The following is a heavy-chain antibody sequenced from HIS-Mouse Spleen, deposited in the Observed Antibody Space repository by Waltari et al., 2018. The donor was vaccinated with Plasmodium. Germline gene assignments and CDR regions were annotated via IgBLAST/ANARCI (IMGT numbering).Heavy chain of an antibody. Sequence: EVQLLESGGGLVQPGGSLRLSCAASGFTFSSYAMSWVSQAPGKGLEWVSAISGSGGSTYYADSVKGRFTISRDNSKNTLYLQMNSLRAEDTAVYYCAKVPRGARGPYYFDYWGQGTLVTVSS. V-gene: IGHV3-23*01. J-gene: IGHJ4*02. CDR2: ISGSGGST. CDR3: AKVPRGARGPYYFDY. CDR1: GFTFSSYA. D-gene: IGHD3-10*01.